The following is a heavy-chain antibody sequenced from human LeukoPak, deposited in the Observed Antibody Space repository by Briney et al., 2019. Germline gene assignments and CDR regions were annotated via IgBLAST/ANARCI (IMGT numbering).Heavy chain of an antibody. CDR2: IYYSGST. CDR3: AGQPSSGWYYFDY. V-gene: IGHV4-59*08. D-gene: IGHD6-19*01. J-gene: IGHJ4*02. CDR1: GGSISSYY. Sequence: SETLSLTCTVSGGSISSYYWSWIRQPPGKGLESNGYIYYSGSTNYTPSNKRRVTISVDTSKNQFSLKLSSVTAADTAVYYCAGQPSSGWYYFDYWGQGTLVTVSS.